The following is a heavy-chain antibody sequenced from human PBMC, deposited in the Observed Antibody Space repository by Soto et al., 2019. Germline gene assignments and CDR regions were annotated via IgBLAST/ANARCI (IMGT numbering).Heavy chain of an antibody. D-gene: IGHD3-3*01. CDR3: AERTHYFFYDFFSNDI. J-gene: IGHJ3*02. V-gene: IGHV1-3*01. CDR2: INAGNGNT. Sequence: QAPGKRLEWMGWINAGNGNTKYSQKFQGRVTITRDMSPRAAYMELSSLRSEDTAVYYCAERTHYFFYDFFSNDI.